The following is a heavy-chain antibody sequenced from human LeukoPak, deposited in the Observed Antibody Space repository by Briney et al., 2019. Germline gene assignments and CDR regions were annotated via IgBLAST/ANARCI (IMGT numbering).Heavy chain of an antibody. D-gene: IGHD6-19*01. V-gene: IGHV4-39*01. CDR2: IYYSGST. CDR3: ARLEYSSGWWGPNYYYMDV. Sequence: PSETLSLTCTVSGGSISSSSYYWGWIRQPPGKGLEWIGSIYYSGSTYYNPSLKSRVTISVDTSKNQFSLKLSSVTAADTAVYYCARLEYSSGWWGPNYYYMDVWGKGTTVTISS. J-gene: IGHJ6*03. CDR1: GGSISSSSYY.